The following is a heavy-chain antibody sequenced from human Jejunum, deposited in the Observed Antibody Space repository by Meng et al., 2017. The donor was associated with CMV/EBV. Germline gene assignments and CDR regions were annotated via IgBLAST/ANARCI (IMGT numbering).Heavy chain of an antibody. CDR1: GFSFSSLN. Sequence: SGFSFSSLNMNWVRQAPGKGLEWVASISSTSSYIYYADSLKGRFAISRDNAKNSLFLQMNSLRAEDTAVYYCANQLPWNYYYGMDLWGQGTTVTVSS. V-gene: IGHV3-21*01. D-gene: IGHD2-2*01. CDR2: ISSTSSYI. J-gene: IGHJ6*02. CDR3: ANQLPWNYYYGMDL.